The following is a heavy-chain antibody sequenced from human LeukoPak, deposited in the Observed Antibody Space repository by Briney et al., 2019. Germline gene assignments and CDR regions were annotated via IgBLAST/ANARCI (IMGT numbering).Heavy chain of an antibody. D-gene: IGHD7-27*01. CDR1: GGSISSYY. CDR3: ARDYSAGDTHGNFDY. V-gene: IGHV4-4*07. Sequence: PSETLSLTCTVSGGSISSYYWSWIRQPAGKGLEWIGSIYSSGSTYYNPSLKSRVTISVDTSKNQFSLKLSSVTAADTAVYYCARDYSAGDTHGNFDYWGQGTLVTVSS. J-gene: IGHJ4*02. CDR2: IYSSGST.